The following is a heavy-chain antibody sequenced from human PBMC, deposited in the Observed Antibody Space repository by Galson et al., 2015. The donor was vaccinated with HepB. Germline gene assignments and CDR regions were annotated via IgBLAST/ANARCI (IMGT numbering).Heavy chain of an antibody. CDR3: ARAYYGSGSYYIKYFDY. V-gene: IGHV1-3*01. D-gene: IGHD3-10*01. CDR2: INAGNGNT. CDR1: GYTFTSYA. Sequence: SVKVSCKASGYTFTSYAMHWVRQAPGQRLEWMGWINAGNGNTKYSQKFQGRVTITRDTSASTAYMELSSLRSEDTAVYYCARAYYGSGSYYIKYFDYWGQGTL. J-gene: IGHJ4*02.